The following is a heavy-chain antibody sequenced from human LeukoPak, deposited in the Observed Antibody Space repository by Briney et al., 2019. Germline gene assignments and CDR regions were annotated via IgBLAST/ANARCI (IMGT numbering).Heavy chain of an antibody. J-gene: IGHJ1*01. D-gene: IGHD2-2*01. CDR3: AGVEGRYCSSTSCRAEYFQH. CDR2: IYHSGST. Sequence: PSKTLSLTCAVSGGSISSSNWWSWVRQPPGKGLEWIGEIYHSGSTNYNPSLKSRVTISVDKSKNQFSLKLSSATAADTAVYYCAGVEGRYCSSTSCRAEYFQHWGQGTLVTVSS. V-gene: IGHV4-4*02. CDR1: GGSISSSNW.